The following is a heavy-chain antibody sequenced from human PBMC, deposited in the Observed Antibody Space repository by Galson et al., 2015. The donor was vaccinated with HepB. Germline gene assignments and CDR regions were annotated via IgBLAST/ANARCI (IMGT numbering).Heavy chain of an antibody. CDR2: INHSGST. CDR1: GGSFSGYY. V-gene: IGHV4-34*01. Sequence: LSLTCAVYGGSFSGYYWSWIRQPPGKGLEWIGEINHSGSTNYNPSLKSRVTISVDTSKNQFSLKLSSVTAADTAVYYCARGKAVAQYWGQGTLVTVSS. CDR3: ARGKAVAQY. J-gene: IGHJ4*02. D-gene: IGHD6-19*01.